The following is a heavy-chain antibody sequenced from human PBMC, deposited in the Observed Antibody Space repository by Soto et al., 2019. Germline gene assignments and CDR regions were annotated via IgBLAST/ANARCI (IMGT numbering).Heavy chain of an antibody. V-gene: IGHV1-69*06. CDR1: GGTFSSYA. CDR3: ARLVSYYYDHRDLGGGWFDP. CDR2: IIPIFGTA. D-gene: IGHD3-22*01. Sequence: QVQLVQSGAEVKKPGSSVKVSCKASGGTFSSYAISWVRQAPGQGLEWMGGIIPIFGTANYAQKFQGRVTITADKSTSTAYMELSSLRSEDMAVYYCARLVSYYYDHRDLGGGWFDPWGQGTLVTVSS. J-gene: IGHJ5*02.